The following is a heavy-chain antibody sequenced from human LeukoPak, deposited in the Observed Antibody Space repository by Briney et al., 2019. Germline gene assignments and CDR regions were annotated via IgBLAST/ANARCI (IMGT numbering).Heavy chain of an antibody. CDR2: IYYSGST. CDR1: GGSMSSGGYY. V-gene: IGHV4-31*03. Sequence: SETLSLTCTVSGGSMSSGGYYWSWIRQHPGKGLEWIGYIYYSGSTYYNPSLKSRVTISVDTSKNQFSLKLSSVTAADTAVYYCAGGYCSSTSCYASWFDPWGQGTLVTVSS. D-gene: IGHD2-2*01. J-gene: IGHJ5*02. CDR3: AGGYCSSTSCYASWFDP.